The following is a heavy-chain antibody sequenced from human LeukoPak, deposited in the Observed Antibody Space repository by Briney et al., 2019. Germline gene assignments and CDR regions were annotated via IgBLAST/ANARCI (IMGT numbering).Heavy chain of an antibody. CDR2: IYYSGTT. CDR1: GGSISSGDYF. J-gene: IGHJ4*02. CDR3: TRAYWIGFHFDS. Sequence: SETLSLTCSVSGGSISSGDYFWTWICQPPGKGLEYIGYIYYSGTTYYNPSLKSRITMSVDMSANQFSLRLTSVSAADTAVYYCTRAYWIGFHFDSWGQGILVSVSS. V-gene: IGHV4-30-4*01. D-gene: IGHD3-3*01.